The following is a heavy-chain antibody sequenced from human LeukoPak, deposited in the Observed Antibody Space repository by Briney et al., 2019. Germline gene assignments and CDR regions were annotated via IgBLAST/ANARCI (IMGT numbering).Heavy chain of an antibody. Sequence: GGSLRLSCAASFSTFNKAWMNWVRQAPGKGLEWVANIKQDGSEIYYVASVKGRFTISRDNTKNSLYLQMNSLRAEDTAVYYCARRYFDSWGQGTLVTVSS. CDR2: IKQDGSEI. J-gene: IGHJ4*02. V-gene: IGHV3-7*01. CDR3: ARRYFDS. CDR1: FSTFNKAW.